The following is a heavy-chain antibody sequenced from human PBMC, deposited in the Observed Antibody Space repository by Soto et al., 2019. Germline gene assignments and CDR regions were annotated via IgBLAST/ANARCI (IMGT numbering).Heavy chain of an antibody. Sequence: QVQLVQSGAEVKKPGASVKVSCKASGYTFTRYGITWVRQAPGQVLEWMGWISADNAKTKYAQKIQGRVTMTTDTSTSTAYVELRSLRSDDTAVYYCARLISGTYSDWFDSWGQGTLVTVSS. CDR2: ISADNAKT. D-gene: IGHD1-26*01. CDR3: ARLISGTYSDWFDS. J-gene: IGHJ5*01. CDR1: GYTFTRYG. V-gene: IGHV1-18*04.